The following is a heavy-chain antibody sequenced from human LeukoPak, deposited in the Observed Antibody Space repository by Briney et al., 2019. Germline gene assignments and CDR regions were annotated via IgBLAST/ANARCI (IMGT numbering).Heavy chain of an antibody. D-gene: IGHD2-2*01. CDR3: ARDRGCSSTSCYPLDNWFDP. CDR2: IYYRGST. Sequence: SETLSLTCTVSGGSISSGGYYWSWIRQHPGRGLEWIGYIYYRGSTYYNPSLKSRVTISVDTSKNQFSLKLSSVTAADTAVYYCARDRGCSSTSCYPLDNWFDPWGQGTLVTVSS. J-gene: IGHJ5*02. CDR1: GGSISSGGYY. V-gene: IGHV4-31*03.